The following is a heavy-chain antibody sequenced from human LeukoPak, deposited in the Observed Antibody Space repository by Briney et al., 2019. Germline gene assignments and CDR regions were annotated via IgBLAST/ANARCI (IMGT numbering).Heavy chain of an antibody. J-gene: IGHJ6*02. CDR3: ATTVFAGNYYYYAMDV. Sequence: SQTLSLTCAISGDSVSSNSAAWNWIRPSPSRGLEWLGMTYYRSTWYNDYAVSVKSRMTINPDTSKNQFSLQLNSVTPEDTAVYYCATTVFAGNYYYYAMDVWGQGTTVTVSS. D-gene: IGHD1-26*01. CDR2: TYYRSTWYN. V-gene: IGHV6-1*01. CDR1: GDSVSSNSAA.